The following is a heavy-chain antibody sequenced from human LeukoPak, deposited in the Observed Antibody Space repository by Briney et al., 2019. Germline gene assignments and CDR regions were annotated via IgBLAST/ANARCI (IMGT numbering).Heavy chain of an antibody. Sequence: GGSLRLSCAASGFTFSSYWMHWVRQVPGKGLVWVSGIKSDGSSTSYADSVKGRFTVSRDNAKNTLYLQMNSLRAEDTAVYYRAREGRFLDRSPVDYWGQGSLITVSS. V-gene: IGHV3-74*01. J-gene: IGHJ4*02. CDR1: GFTFSSYW. D-gene: IGHD3/OR15-3a*01. CDR3: AREGRFLDRSPVDY. CDR2: IKSDGSST.